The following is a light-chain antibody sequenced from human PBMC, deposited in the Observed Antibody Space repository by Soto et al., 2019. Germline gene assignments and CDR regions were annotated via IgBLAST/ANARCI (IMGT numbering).Light chain of an antibody. CDR2: EVS. V-gene: IGLV2-14*01. J-gene: IGLJ1*01. Sequence: QSALTQPASVSGSPGQSITISCTGTSSDVGGYNYVSWYQQHPGKAPKLMIYEVSNRPSGVSNRFSGSKSGNTASLTISGLQAEDEADYYCSSYTSSSTLEVFGTGTQLTVL. CDR3: SSYTSSSTLEV. CDR1: SSDVGGYNY.